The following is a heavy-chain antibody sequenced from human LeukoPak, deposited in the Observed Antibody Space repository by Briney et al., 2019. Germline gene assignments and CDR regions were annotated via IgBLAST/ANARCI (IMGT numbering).Heavy chain of an antibody. Sequence: GESLKISCNASGHSFNNNWIGWVRQRPGEGVEWMGFIYHRDSDTRYNPSFQGQVTFSVDKSISTAYLQWSSLKASNTAIYYCARDIRYFDWLYWGQGTLVTVSS. CDR1: GHSFNNNW. CDR2: IYHRDSDT. D-gene: IGHD3-9*01. CDR3: ARDIRYFDWLY. J-gene: IGHJ4*02. V-gene: IGHV5-51*01.